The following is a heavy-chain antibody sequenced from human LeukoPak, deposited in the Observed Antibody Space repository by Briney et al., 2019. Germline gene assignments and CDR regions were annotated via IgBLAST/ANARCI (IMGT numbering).Heavy chain of an antibody. CDR1: GGSISSGGHY. D-gene: IGHD1-14*01. V-gene: IGHV4-31*03. J-gene: IGHJ6*02. CDR3: ARALPPSYYGMDV. CDR2: IYYSGST. Sequence: ASETLSLTCTVSGGSISSGGHYWNWIRQHPGEGLEWIGYIYYSGSTCYNPSLKSRVTISVDTSKNQFSLKLSSVTAADTAVYYCARALPPSYYGMDVWGQGTTVTVSS.